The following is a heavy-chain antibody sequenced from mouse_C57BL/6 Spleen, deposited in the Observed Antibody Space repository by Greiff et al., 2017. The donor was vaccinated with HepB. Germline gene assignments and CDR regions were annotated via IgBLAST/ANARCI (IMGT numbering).Heavy chain of an antibody. CDR1: GYTFTSYG. J-gene: IGHJ4*01. CDR2: IYPRSGNT. V-gene: IGHV1-81*01. Sequence: VQLQQSGAELARPGASVKLSCKASGYTFTSYGISWVKQRTGQGLEWIGEIYPRSGNTYYNEKFKGKATLTADKSSSTAYMELSSLTSEDSAVYFCARGDYSNLYAMDYWGQGTSVTVSS. CDR3: ARGDYSNLYAMDY. D-gene: IGHD2-5*01.